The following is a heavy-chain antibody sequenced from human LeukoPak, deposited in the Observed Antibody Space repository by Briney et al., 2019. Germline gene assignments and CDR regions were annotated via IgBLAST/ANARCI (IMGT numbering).Heavy chain of an antibody. J-gene: IGHJ4*02. CDR1: GFTFSSYS. Sequence: PGGSLRLSCAASGFTFSSYSMNWVRQAPGKGLEWVSSISSSSSYIYYADSVKGRFTISRDNAKNSLFLQMNSLRAEDTAVYYCARDGLWFGESRGQGTLVTVSS. V-gene: IGHV3-21*01. CDR3: ARDGLWFGES. CDR2: ISSSSSYI. D-gene: IGHD3-10*01.